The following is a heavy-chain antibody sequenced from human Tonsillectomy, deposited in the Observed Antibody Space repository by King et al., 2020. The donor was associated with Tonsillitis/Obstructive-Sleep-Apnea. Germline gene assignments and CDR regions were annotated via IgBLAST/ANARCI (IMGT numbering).Heavy chain of an antibody. CDR3: ARDKDYGDYGGAFDI. CDR1: GFTFSSYW. CDR2: INSDGSSK. J-gene: IGHJ3*02. D-gene: IGHD4-17*01. Sequence: VQLVESGGGLVQPGGSLRLSCAASGFTFSSYWMHWVRQAPGKGLVWVSRINSDGSSKSYADSVKDRFTISRDNAKNTQYLQMNSLRAEDTAVYYCARDKDYGDYGGAFDIWGQGTMVTVSS. V-gene: IGHV3-74*01.